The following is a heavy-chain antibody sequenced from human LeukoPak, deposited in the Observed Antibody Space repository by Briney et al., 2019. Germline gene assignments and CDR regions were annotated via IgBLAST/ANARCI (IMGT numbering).Heavy chain of an antibody. Sequence: PSETLSLTCTVSVGSISSSSYYWGWIRQPPGKGLEGIGRIYYSGSTYYNPSLKIQVTISVDTSKNQFSLKLSSVTAADTAVYYCARGGSSLYYYMDVWGKGTTVTVSS. CDR1: VGSISSSSYY. CDR2: IYYSGST. D-gene: IGHD1-26*01. V-gene: IGHV4-39*07. J-gene: IGHJ6*03. CDR3: ARGGSSLYYYMDV.